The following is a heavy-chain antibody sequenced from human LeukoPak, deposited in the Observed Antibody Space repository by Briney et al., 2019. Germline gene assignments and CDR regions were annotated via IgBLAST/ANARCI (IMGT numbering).Heavy chain of an antibody. CDR1: GGSLSSGGYY. CDR3: VREPRLYCSVGSCYGVAIDF. J-gene: IGHJ4*02. CDR2: IYDSGIN. D-gene: IGHD2-15*01. Sequence: PSETLSLTCTVSGGSLSSGGYYWRWIRQHPGKGLEWIGYIYDSGINNYHPYLKSRVTMSVDTSKNHFSLKLSSVTAADTALYYCVREPRLYCSVGSCYGVAIDFWGQGTLLTVSP. V-gene: IGHV4-31*03.